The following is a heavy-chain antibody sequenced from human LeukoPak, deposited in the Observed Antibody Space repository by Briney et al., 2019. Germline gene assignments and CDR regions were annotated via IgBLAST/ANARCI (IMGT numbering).Heavy chain of an antibody. CDR3: AKEAYYYDSSGHYAYDPFDI. D-gene: IGHD3-22*01. J-gene: IGHJ3*02. CDR2: IRYDGSNK. Sequence: PGGSLRLSCAASGFTFSSYGMHWVRQAPGKGLEGVAFIRYDGSNKYYADSVKGRFTISRDNSKNTLYLQMNSLRTEDTAVYYCAKEAYYYDSSGHYAYDPFDIWGQGTMVTVSS. CDR1: GFTFSSYG. V-gene: IGHV3-30*02.